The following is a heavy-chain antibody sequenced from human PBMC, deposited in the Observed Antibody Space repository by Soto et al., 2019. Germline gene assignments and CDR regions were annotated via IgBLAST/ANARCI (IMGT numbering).Heavy chain of an antibody. CDR3: ARGFCSGSSCFLSPFDS. CDR2: ITNSGGAM. CDR1: GFTLSDSY. D-gene: IGHD2-2*01. Sequence: QVQLVESGGGLVKPGGSLRLSCAASGFTLSDSYMSWIRQAPGKGLEWVSYITNSGGAMYYADSVKGRFTISRDNIKNSLYLQLSILTADDTAVYYCARGFCSGSSCFLSPFDSWGQGTLVTVSS. V-gene: IGHV3-11*01. J-gene: IGHJ4*02.